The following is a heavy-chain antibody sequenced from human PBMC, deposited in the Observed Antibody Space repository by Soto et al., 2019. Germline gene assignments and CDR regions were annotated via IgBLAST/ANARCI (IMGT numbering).Heavy chain of an antibody. CDR1: GFTFSSYA. Sequence: GGSLRLSCAASGFTFSSYAMSWVRQAPGKGLEWVSAISGSGGSTYYADSVKGRFTISRDNSKNTLYLQMNSLRAEDTAVYYCAHIGPPHLRFLEWPRFDPWGQGTLVTVSS. J-gene: IGHJ5*02. CDR2: ISGSGGST. V-gene: IGHV3-23*01. D-gene: IGHD3-3*01. CDR3: AHIGPPHLRFLEWPRFDP.